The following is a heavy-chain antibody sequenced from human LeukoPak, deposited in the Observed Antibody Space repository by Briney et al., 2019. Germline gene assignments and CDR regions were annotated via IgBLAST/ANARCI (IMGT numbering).Heavy chain of an antibody. Sequence: ASVKVSCKASGYTFTSYGISWVRQAPGQGLEWMGWISAYNGNTNYAQKLQGRVTMTTDTSTSTAYMELRSLRSDDTAVYYCARPTTIFGVVTYYYYYYGMDVWGQGTTVTVSS. CDR2: ISAYNGNT. J-gene: IGHJ6*02. CDR1: GYTFTSYG. CDR3: ARPTTIFGVVTYYYYYYGMDV. V-gene: IGHV1-18*01. D-gene: IGHD3-3*01.